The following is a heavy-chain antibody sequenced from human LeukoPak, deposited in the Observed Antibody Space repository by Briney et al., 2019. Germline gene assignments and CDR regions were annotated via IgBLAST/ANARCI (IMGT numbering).Heavy chain of an antibody. CDR2: INPNSGGT. D-gene: IGHD3-16*01. J-gene: IGHJ4*02. Sequence: ASVKVSCKASGYTFTGYYMHWVRQAPGQGLEWMGWINPNSGGTNYAQKFQGRVTMTRDTSIGTAYMELSRLRSDDTAVYYCARGYYDYVWGSYFYYWGQGTLVTVSS. CDR1: GYTFTGYY. V-gene: IGHV1-2*02. CDR3: ARGYYDYVWGSYFYY.